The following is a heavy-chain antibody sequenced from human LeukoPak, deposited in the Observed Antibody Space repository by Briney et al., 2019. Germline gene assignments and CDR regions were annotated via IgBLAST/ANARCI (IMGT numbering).Heavy chain of an antibody. Sequence: GGSLRLSCAASGFTFSDYSMHWVRQAPGKGLNWVAFIRYDGNNKYYADSVKGRFTISRDNSKNTLYLQMNSLRAEDTAVYYCAKGKGYSSSWYRGYYFDYWGQGTLVTVSS. V-gene: IGHV3-30*02. CDR3: AKGKGYSSSWYRGYYFDY. J-gene: IGHJ4*02. D-gene: IGHD6-13*01. CDR2: IRYDGNNK. CDR1: GFTFSDYS.